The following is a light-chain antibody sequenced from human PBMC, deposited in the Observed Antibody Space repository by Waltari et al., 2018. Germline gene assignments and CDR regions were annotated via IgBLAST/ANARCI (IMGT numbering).Light chain of an antibody. J-gene: IGKJ3*01. V-gene: IGKV4-1*01. CDR3: QQYHTSPFT. CDR2: WAS. Sequence: DIVMAQSPDSLAVSLGERATINCKSSQSIINSHIGQSYLAWYQHKPGQPPKLLLHWASTRESGVPDRFSGSVSGTDFTLTISSLQAEDVAIYYCQQYHTSPFTFGPGTKVDI. CDR1: QSIINSHIGQSY.